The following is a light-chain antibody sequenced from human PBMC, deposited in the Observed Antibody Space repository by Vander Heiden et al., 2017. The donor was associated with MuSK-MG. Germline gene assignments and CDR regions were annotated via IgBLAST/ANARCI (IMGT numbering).Light chain of an antibody. CDR1: QSVSSN. CDR2: GAS. J-gene: IGKJ1*01. Sequence: EIVVAPAPATLSVSPGERATLSCRASQSVSSNLAWYQQKPGQAPRLLIYGASTRATGIPARFSGSGSGTDFTLTISSLQSEDFAVYYCQQYNNWPRTFGQGTKVEIK. CDR3: QQYNNWPRT. V-gene: IGKV3-15*01.